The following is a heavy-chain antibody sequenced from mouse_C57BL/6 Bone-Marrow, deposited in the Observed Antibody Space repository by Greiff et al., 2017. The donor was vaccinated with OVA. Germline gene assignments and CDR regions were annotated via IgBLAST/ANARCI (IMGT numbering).Heavy chain of an antibody. CDR1: GFTFSDYY. CDR3: ARNYGNYDYAMDY. V-gene: IGHV5-16*01. CDR2: INYDGSST. J-gene: IGHJ4*01. D-gene: IGHD2-1*01. Sequence: EVNVVESEGGLVQPGSSMKLSCTASGFTFSDYYMAWVRQVPEKGLEWVANINYDGSSTYYLDSLKSRFIISRDNAKNILYLQMSSLKSEDTATYYCARNYGNYDYAMDYWGQGTSVTVSS.